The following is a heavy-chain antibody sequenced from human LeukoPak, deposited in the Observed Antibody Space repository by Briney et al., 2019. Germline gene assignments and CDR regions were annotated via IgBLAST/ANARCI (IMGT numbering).Heavy chain of an antibody. Sequence: SETLSLTCTVSGGSISSSSYYWGWIRQPPGEGLEWIGSIFYSGGTYYNPSLMSRVTISVDTSKNQFSLKLNSVTAADTAVYYCARDPKYSNSWFFDYWGQGTLVTVSS. CDR1: GGSISSSSYY. V-gene: IGHV4-39*02. CDR3: ARDPKYSNSWFFDY. CDR2: IFYSGGT. J-gene: IGHJ4*02. D-gene: IGHD6-13*01.